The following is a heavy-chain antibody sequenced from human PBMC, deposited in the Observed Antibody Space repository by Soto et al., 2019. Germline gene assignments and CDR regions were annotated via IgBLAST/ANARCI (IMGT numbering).Heavy chain of an antibody. CDR3: AKEDGAGFKS. CDR2: IFPLLAMV. V-gene: IGHV1-69*04. D-gene: IGHD1-26*01. J-gene: IGHJ4*02. CDR1: GGDLTNSG. Sequence: QVHLVQSGAEMKKPGSSVKVSCKVSGGDLTNSGISWVRQAPGQGLEWMGGIFPLLAMVDYSQKFQGRVTITADESTTTAYMALGSLRSEDTAVYSCAKEDGAGFKSWGQGTLVIVSS.